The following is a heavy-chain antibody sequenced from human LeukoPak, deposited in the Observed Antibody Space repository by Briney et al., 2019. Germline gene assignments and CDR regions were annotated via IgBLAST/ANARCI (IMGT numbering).Heavy chain of an antibody. V-gene: IGHV3-23*01. J-gene: IGHJ1*01. CDR3: AKTTMIVVVFEYFQH. Sequence: PGGSLRLSCAASGFTFSSYAMSWVRQAPGKGLEWVSAISGSGGSTYYADSVKGRFTISRDNSKNTLYLQMNSLRAEDTAVYYCAKTTMIVVVFEYFQHWGQGTLVTVSS. CDR2: ISGSGGST. D-gene: IGHD3-22*01. CDR1: GFTFSSYA.